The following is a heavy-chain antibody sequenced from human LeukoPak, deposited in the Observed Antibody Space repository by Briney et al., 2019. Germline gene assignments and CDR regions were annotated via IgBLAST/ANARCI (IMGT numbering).Heavy chain of an antibody. J-gene: IGHJ4*02. CDR2: ISSSSSHI. CDR1: GFTFSSYW. V-gene: IGHV3-21*01. CDR3: ARDLGWYFNY. Sequence: PGGSLRLSCAASGFTFSSYWMSRVRQAPGKGLEWVSSISSSSSHIYYADSVKGRFTISRDNAKNSLYLQMNSLRAEDTAVYYCARDLGWYFNYWGQGTLVTVSS. D-gene: IGHD3-10*01.